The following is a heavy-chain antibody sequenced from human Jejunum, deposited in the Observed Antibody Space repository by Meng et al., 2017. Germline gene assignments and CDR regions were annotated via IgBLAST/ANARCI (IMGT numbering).Heavy chain of an antibody. CDR2: IFYSGRT. CDR3: ARYTSGTMVDY. V-gene: IGHV4-39*07. CDR1: GGSISTNSFY. J-gene: IGHJ4*02. D-gene: IGHD6-13*01. Sequence: GSLRLSCTVSGGSISTNSFYWGWIRQPPGKGLEWIGSIFYSGRTYYNPSLKSRVTISGDTSQNHFSLKLSSVTAADTAVYYCARYTSGTMVDYWGQGTLVTVSS.